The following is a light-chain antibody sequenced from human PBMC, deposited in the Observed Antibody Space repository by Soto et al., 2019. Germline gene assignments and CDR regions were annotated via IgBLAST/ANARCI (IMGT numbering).Light chain of an antibody. J-gene: IGKJ1*01. CDR3: QQYKSYSPWT. V-gene: IGKV1-5*01. CDR1: QSISSW. CDR2: DAS. Sequence: DIQMTQSPSTLSASVGDRVTITCRASQSISSWLAWYQQKPGKAPKLLIYDASSLESGVPSRFSGSGSGTEFTSTISSLQPDDFATYYFQQYKSYSPWTFGQGTKVEIK.